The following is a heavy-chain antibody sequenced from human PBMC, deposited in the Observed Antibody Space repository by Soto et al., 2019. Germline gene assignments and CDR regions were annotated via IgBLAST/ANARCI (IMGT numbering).Heavy chain of an antibody. CDR3: ARSGHLFDY. CDR1: GGSFNDYY. D-gene: IGHD3-10*01. Sequence: QVQLQQWGAGLLKPSETLSLTCAVYGGSFNDYYWSWIRQPPGKGLEWIGEINHTGHTNYNPSLKSRVTISVDTSKNQFSLKLSSVTAAETAVYYCARSGHLFDYWGQGILVTVSS. CDR2: INHTGHT. J-gene: IGHJ4*02. V-gene: IGHV4-34*01.